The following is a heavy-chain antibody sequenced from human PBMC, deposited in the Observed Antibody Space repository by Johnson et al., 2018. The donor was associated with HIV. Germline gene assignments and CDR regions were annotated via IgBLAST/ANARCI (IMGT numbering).Heavy chain of an antibody. V-gene: IGHV3-30*04. CDR2: ISYDGSNK. J-gene: IGHJ3*02. CDR1: GFTFSSYA. D-gene: IGHD3-16*02. CDR3: ARDIGHTPPDAFDI. Sequence: QVHLVESGGGVVQPGRSLRLSCAASGFTFSSYAMHWVRQAPGKGLEWVAVISYDGSNKYYADSVKGRFTISRDNSKNTLYLQMNSLRAEDTAVYYCARDIGHTPPDAFDIWGQGTMVTVSS.